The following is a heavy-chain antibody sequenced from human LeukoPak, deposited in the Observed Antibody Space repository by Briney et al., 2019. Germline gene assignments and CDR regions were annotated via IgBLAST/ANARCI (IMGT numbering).Heavy chain of an antibody. CDR3: ARDSGLGPTWHPFDH. V-gene: IGHV1-69*06. CDR1: GGTFSSHA. D-gene: IGHD1-26*01. J-gene: IGHJ4*02. Sequence: SVKVSCKAFGGTFSSHAISWVRQAPGQGLEWMGGIIPIFGTANYAQKFQGRVTITADISTTTADLELSSLRSEDTAMYYCARDSGLGPTWHPFDHWGQGTPVTVSS. CDR2: IIPIFGTA.